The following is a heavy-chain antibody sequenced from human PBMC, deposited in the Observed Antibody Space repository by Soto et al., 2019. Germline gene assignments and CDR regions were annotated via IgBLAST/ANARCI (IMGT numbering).Heavy chain of an antibody. CDR2: IYYSGST. CDR3: ARGDEITMLRGVISSFDY. Sequence: SETLSLTCTVSGGSISSYYWNWIRQHPGKGLEWIGYIYYSGSTNYNPSLKSRVTISIDTSKNKFSLKLSSVTAADTAVYYCARGDEITMLRGVISSFDYWGQGTLVTVSS. V-gene: IGHV4-59*01. CDR1: GGSISSYY. J-gene: IGHJ4*02. D-gene: IGHD3-10*01.